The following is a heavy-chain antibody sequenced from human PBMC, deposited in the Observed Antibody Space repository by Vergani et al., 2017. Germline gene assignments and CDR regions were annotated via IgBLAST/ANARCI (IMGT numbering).Heavy chain of an antibody. J-gene: IGHJ4*02. Sequence: QVTLKASAPVLLQPPATLTLPFTLSSLSLPPPTMPVSCIRPPPGNALRWLAHVFSGAEKSYRTSLKSRLSISKDTANSQVVLTMTNMDPVDTATYYCARIQAPVTTVTGPIDSWGQGTLVTVSS. CDR3: ARIQAPVTTVTGPIDS. V-gene: IGHV2-26*01. CDR1: SLSLPPPTMP. D-gene: IGHD4-17*01. CDR2: VFSGAEK.